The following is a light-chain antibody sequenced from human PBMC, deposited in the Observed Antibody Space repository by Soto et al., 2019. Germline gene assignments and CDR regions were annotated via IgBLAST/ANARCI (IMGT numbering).Light chain of an antibody. J-gene: IGKJ5*01. CDR1: QDIGKY. CDR3: QQYYNVPIT. V-gene: IGKV1-33*01. CDR2: DAS. Sequence: DIQMTQSPSSLSASVGDRVTITCQATQDIGKYLNWYQQRPGKAPKLLXLDASSLDTGVPSRFSGGGSGTDFTFTISSLQSEDIETYYCQQYYNVPITFGQGTRLEIK.